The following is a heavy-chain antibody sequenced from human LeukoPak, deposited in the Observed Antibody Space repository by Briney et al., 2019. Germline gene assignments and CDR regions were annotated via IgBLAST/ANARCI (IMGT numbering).Heavy chain of an antibody. CDR2: IYTSGST. Sequence: SETLSLTCTVSGGSISSYYWSWIRQPAGKGLEWIGRIYTSGSTNYNPSLKSRVTMSVDTSKNQFSLKLSSVTAADTAVYYCARDYGAYDYVWGSYRAAFWFDYWGQGTLVTVSS. J-gene: IGHJ4*02. CDR1: GGSISSYY. V-gene: IGHV4-4*07. CDR3: ARDYGAYDYVWGSYRAAFWFDY. D-gene: IGHD3-16*02.